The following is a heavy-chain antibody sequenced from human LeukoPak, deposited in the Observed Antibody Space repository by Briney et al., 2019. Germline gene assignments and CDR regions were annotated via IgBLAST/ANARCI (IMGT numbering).Heavy chain of an antibody. J-gene: IGHJ4*02. V-gene: IGHV3-23*01. D-gene: IGHD3-9*01. CDR1: GFTFSNYA. Sequence: GGSLRLSCAASGFTFSNYAMGWVRQAPGKGLEWVSSIRGTVDNTHYADAVKGRFTISRDISKNTLYLQMNSLRAEDTARYYCAKASTRDTGYYFDSWGQGTLVTVSS. CDR3: AKASTRDTGYYFDS. CDR2: IRGTVDNT.